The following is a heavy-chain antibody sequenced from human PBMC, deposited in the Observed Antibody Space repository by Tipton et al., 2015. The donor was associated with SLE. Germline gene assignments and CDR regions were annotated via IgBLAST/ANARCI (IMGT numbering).Heavy chain of an antibody. CDR1: GYSFTSHD. CDR2: MNPNSGNP. V-gene: IGHV1-8*01. D-gene: IGHD3-16*02. Sequence: SGAEVKKPGASVKVSCKASGYSFTSHDINWVRQATGQGLEWMGWMNPNSGNPGYAQKFQGRVTMTRDTSISTAYMELTSLASEDASVYYCAGGKENYIGATDRYYASDMADRVQGTTFTVSS. J-gene: IGHJ6*02. CDR3: AGGKENYIGATDRYYASDMAD.